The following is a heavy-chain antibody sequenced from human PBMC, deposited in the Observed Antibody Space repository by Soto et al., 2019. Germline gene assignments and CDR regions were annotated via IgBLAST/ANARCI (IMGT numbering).Heavy chain of an antibody. D-gene: IGHD3-22*01. CDR2: INAGNGDT. Sequence: VKVSCKASGYTFTSYPMHWVRQAPGQGLEWMGWINAGNGDTKYSQKFQGRVTITRDTSANTAYMELSSLRSEDTAVFYCARDWTHYDSSGPGDYWGQGTLVTVSS. V-gene: IGHV1-3*01. CDR1: GYTFTSYP. CDR3: ARDWTHYDSSGPGDY. J-gene: IGHJ4*02.